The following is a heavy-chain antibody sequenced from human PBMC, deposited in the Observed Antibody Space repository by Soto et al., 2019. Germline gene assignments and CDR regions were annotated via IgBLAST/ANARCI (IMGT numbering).Heavy chain of an antibody. Sequence: QLQLQESGPGLVKPSETLSLTCTVSGGSISSSSYYWGWIRQPPGKGLEWIGSIYYSGSTYYNPSLKSQVTISVDTSKNQFSLKLSSVTAADTAVYYCARHVGGWGHPRYYFDYWGQGTLVTVSS. CDR1: GGSISSSSYY. CDR2: IYYSGST. J-gene: IGHJ4*02. CDR3: ARHVGGWGHPRYYFDY. D-gene: IGHD3-16*01. V-gene: IGHV4-39*01.